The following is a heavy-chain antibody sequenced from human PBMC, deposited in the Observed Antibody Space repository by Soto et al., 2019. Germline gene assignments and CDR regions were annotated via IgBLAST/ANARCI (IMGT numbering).Heavy chain of an antibody. J-gene: IGHJ4*02. D-gene: IGHD6-13*01. CDR2: ISYDGSNK. CDR1: GFNFSSYV. Sequence: GGSLSLSCTASGFNFSSYVMHWVRQAPGKGLEWVAVISYDGSNKYYADSVKGRFTISRDNSKNTLYLQMNSLRAEDTAVYYCAKSKDSSKKYFDYWGQGTLVTVSS. CDR3: AKSKDSSKKYFDY. V-gene: IGHV3-30*18.